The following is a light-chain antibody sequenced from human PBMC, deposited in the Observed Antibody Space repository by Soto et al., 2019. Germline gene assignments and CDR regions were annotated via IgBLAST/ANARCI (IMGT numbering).Light chain of an antibody. V-gene: IGKV1-12*01. CDR2: TAS. J-gene: IGKJ4*01. CDR1: QDISTW. Sequence: DIQMTQSPSSVSASVGDRVTITCRASQDISTWLAWFQQKPGEAPRLRIYTASSLHSGVPSRFSGSGSGTDFTLTISSLQPEDFATYYCQQGSSFPLTFGGGTKVDIK. CDR3: QQGSSFPLT.